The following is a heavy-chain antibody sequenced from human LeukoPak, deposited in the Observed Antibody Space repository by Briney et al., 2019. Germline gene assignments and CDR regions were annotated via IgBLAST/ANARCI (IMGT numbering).Heavy chain of an antibody. V-gene: IGHV3-20*04. J-gene: IGHJ6*03. Sequence: GGSLRFSCVASGFTFRNYAMNWVRQAPGRGLQWVSGINWNGGSTGYAGSVKGRFTISRDNAKNSLYLQMNSLRAEDTALYYCARGGKAMVTLSYYYYYMDVWGKGTTVTVSS. CDR2: INWNGGST. CDR3: ARGGKAMVTLSYYYYYMDV. CDR1: GFTFRNYA. D-gene: IGHD5-18*01.